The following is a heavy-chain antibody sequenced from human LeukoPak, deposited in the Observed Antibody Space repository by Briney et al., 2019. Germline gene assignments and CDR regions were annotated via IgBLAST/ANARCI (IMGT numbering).Heavy chain of an antibody. D-gene: IGHD2-21*02. Sequence: GESLKISCQGSGYSFTSYWIGWVRPMPGKGLEWMGIIYPGDSDTRYSPSFQGQVTISADKSISTAYLQWSSLKASDTAMYYCASPAAYCGGDCSEDNAFDIWGQGTMVTVSS. V-gene: IGHV5-51*01. CDR3: ASPAAYCGGDCSEDNAFDI. CDR2: IYPGDSDT. J-gene: IGHJ3*02. CDR1: GYSFTSYW.